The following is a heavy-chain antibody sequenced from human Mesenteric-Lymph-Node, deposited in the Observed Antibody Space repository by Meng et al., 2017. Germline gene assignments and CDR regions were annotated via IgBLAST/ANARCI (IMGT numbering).Heavy chain of an antibody. J-gene: IGHJ4*02. CDR1: GFTFSTYW. CDR3: ARARYGSGTTDY. V-gene: IGHV3-74*01. Sequence: GESLKISCAASGFTFSTYWMHWVRQAPGKGLVWVSRINSDGSSTYFADSVKGRFTISRGNAKNTLYLQMHSLRGEDTALYYCARARYGSGTTDYWGQGTLVTVSS. D-gene: IGHD3-10*01. CDR2: INSDGSST.